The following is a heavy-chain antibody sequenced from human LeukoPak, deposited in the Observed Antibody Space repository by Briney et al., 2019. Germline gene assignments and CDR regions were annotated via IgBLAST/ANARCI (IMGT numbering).Heavy chain of an antibody. Sequence: ASVKVSCKASGYTFTSYYMHWVRQAPGQGLEWMGIVNPSGGSTSYAQKFQGRVTMTRDTSTSTVYMELSSLRSEDTAVYYCARDPEPNYYDNPDGSSFDPWGQGTLVTVS. J-gene: IGHJ5*02. CDR2: VNPSGGST. CDR3: ARDPEPNYYDNPDGSSFDP. CDR1: GYTFTSYY. D-gene: IGHD3-22*01. V-gene: IGHV1-46*01.